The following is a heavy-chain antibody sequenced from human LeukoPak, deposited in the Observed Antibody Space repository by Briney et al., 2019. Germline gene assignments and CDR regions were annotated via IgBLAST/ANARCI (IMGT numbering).Heavy chain of an antibody. CDR2: ISSSSNYI. CDR1: GFTFRTYS. CDR3: TRGRISCTNVRGHRGWFGP. V-gene: IGHV3-21*01. D-gene: IGHD2-8*01. J-gene: IGHJ5*02. Sequence: KPGGSLRLSCAASGFTFRTYSMNWVRQAPGKGLEWVSFISSSSNYIYYADSVKGRFTISRDNAKISLYLQMDSLRAEDAAVYYCTRGRISCTNVRGHRGWFGPWGQGTLVTVSS.